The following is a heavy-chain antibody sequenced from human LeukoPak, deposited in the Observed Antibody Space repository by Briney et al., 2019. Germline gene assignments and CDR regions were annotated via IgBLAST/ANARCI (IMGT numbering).Heavy chain of an antibody. CDR2: ISAYNGDT. J-gene: IGHJ4*02. Sequence: GASVKVSCKASGYTFTSYGISWVRQAPGQGLEWMGWISAYNGDTNYAQKLQGRVTMTTDTSTSTAYMELRSLRSDDTAVYYCARVWVHSGSYYSILPYFDYWGQGTLVTVSS. CDR1: GYTFTSYG. CDR3: ARVWVHSGSYYSILPYFDY. D-gene: IGHD1-26*01. V-gene: IGHV1-18*01.